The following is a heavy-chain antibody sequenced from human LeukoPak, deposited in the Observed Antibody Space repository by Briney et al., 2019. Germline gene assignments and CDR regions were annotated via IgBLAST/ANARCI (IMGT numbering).Heavy chain of an antibody. V-gene: IGHV1-46*01. J-gene: IGHJ4*02. CDR3: ARFAVHRRLAVAGQFGLDY. CDR1: GYIFTSYY. CDR2: INPSGDNT. D-gene: IGHD6-19*01. Sequence: ASVKVSCKASGYIFTSYYIHWVRQAPGQGLEWMGIINPSGDNTNYAQKFQGRVTMTRDTSTSTVYMELSSLRSGDTAVYYCARFAVHRRLAVAGQFGLDYWGQGALVTVSS.